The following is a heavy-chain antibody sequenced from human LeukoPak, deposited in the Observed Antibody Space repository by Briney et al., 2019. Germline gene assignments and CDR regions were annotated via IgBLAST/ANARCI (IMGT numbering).Heavy chain of an antibody. CDR2: ISSSGNTI. V-gene: IGHV3-48*03. J-gene: IGHJ4*02. CDR3: ARNPLRPDY. CDR1: EFTFTSYE. Sequence: GGSLRLSCAASEFTFTSYELNWVRQAPGKGLEWVSYISSSGNTISYADSVKGRFTISRDNAKNSLYLQMNSLRAEDTAVYYCARNPLRPDYWGQGTLVTVSS.